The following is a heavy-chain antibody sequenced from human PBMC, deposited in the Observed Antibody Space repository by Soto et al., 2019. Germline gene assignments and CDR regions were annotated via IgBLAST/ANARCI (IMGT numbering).Heavy chain of an antibody. CDR3: AKEKIVAAKYYGMDV. CDR1: GFTFSSYA. J-gene: IGHJ6*02. D-gene: IGHD2-15*01. CDR2: ISGNGGST. Sequence: GESLKISCAASGFTFSSYAMNWVRQAPGKGLEWVSHISGNGGSTYYADSVKGRFTISRDNSKNTLYLQMNSLRAEDTAVYYCAKEKIVAAKYYGMDVWGQGTTVTVSS. V-gene: IGHV3-23*01.